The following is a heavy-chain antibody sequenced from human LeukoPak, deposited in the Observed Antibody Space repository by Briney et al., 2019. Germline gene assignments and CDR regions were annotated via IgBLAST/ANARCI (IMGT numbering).Heavy chain of an antibody. J-gene: IGHJ5*02. CDR1: GFAFSSYA. Sequence: GGSLRLSCAASGFAFSSYAMTWVRQAPGKGLEWVSGISGRGGSRYYAGAVKGRFSISRDNSENTLLLQMNSLRAEDTGIYFCARVMGASAASWGQGTLVAVSS. CDR3: ARVMGASAAS. CDR2: ISGRGGSR. D-gene: IGHD2-15*01. V-gene: IGHV3-23*01.